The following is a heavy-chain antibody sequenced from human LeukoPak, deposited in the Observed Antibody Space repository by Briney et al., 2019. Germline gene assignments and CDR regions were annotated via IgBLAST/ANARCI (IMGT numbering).Heavy chain of an antibody. Sequence: PSQTLSLTCTVSGGSISSGSYYWSWIRQPAGKGLEWIGHIYSSGSTNYNPSFKSRVTISVDTSKNQFSLKLNSVTAADTAVYYCARDRGSSGWFDYWGQGTLVTVSS. CDR2: IYSSGST. J-gene: IGHJ4*02. CDR1: GGSISSGSYY. CDR3: ARDRGSSGWFDY. V-gene: IGHV4-61*09. D-gene: IGHD6-19*01.